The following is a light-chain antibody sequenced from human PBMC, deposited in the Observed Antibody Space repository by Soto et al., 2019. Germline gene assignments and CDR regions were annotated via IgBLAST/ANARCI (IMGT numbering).Light chain of an antibody. CDR2: DVS. V-gene: IGLV2-8*01. CDR1: SSDVGGYNY. CDR3: SSYAGSNGVV. J-gene: IGLJ2*01. Sequence: QSALTQPPSASGSPGQSVTISCTGTSSDVGGYNYGSWYQQHPGKAPKLMIYDVSKRPSGVPDRFSGSKSGNTASLTVSGRQAEDEADYYCSSYAGSNGVVYGGGTKVTVL.